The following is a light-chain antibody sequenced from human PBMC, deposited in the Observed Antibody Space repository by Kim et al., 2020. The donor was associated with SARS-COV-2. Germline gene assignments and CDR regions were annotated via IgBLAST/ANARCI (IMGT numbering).Light chain of an antibody. CDR1: QDIRND. CDR3: LQRSTYPST. Sequence: DIQMTQSPSSLSASVGDRVTITCRASQDIRNDLGWYQQNPGRAPKRLIYGASSLQSGVPSRFSGSGSGTEFTLTISSVQPEDFATYFCLQRSTYPSTFGQGTRLEIK. V-gene: IGKV1-17*01. J-gene: IGKJ5*01. CDR2: GAS.